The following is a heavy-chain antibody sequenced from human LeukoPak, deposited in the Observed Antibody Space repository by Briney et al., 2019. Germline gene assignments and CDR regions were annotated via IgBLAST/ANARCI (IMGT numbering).Heavy chain of an antibody. V-gene: IGHV1-2*02. Sequence: ASVKVSCKASGYTFTGYYMHWVRQAPGQGLEWMGWINPNSGGTNYAQKFQGRVTMTRDTSISTAYMELSRLRSDDTAVYYCARGDRRNWGPKQWLVQKGSVTGLSWADTPDNWFDPWGQGTLVTVSS. D-gene: IGHD6-19*01. CDR1: GYTFTGYY. J-gene: IGHJ5*02. CDR2: INPNSGGT. CDR3: ARGDRRNWGPKQWLVQKGSVTGLSWADTPDNWFDP.